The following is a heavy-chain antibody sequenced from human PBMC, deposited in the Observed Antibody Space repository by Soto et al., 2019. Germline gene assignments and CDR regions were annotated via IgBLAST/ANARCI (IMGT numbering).Heavy chain of an antibody. J-gene: IGHJ5*02. Sequence: PSETLSLTCTVSGGSISSGGYYWSWIRQHPGKGLEWIGYIYYSGSTYYNPSLKSRVTILVDTSKNQFSLKLSSVTAADTAVYYCARGIDYPNWFDPWGHGTLVTVSS. D-gene: IGHD4-17*01. CDR3: ARGIDYPNWFDP. CDR1: GGSISSGGYY. V-gene: IGHV4-31*03. CDR2: IYYSGST.